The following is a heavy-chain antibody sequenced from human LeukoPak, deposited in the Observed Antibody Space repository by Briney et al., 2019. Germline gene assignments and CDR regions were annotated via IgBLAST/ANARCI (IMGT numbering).Heavy chain of an antibody. CDR1: GYTFTSYD. V-gene: IGHV1-8*01. Sequence: ASVKVSCKASGYTFTSYDINWVRQATGQGLEWMGWMNPNSGNTGYAQKFQGRVTMTRNTSISTAYMELSSLRSEDTAVYYCLIGSGSYYRYYFDYWGQGTLVTVSS. CDR2: MNPNSGNT. D-gene: IGHD3-10*01. CDR3: LIGSGSYYRYYFDY. J-gene: IGHJ4*02.